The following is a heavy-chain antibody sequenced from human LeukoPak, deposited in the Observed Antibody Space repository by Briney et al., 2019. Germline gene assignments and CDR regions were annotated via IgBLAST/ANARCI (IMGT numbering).Heavy chain of an antibody. V-gene: IGHV1-2*02. CDR2: INPNSGGT. Sequence: ASVKVSCKASGYTFTGYYMHWVRQAPGQGLEWMGWINPNSGGTNYAQKFQGRVTMTTDTSMSTAYMELRSLRSDDTAVYYCARKVSGGSLNAFDIWGQGAMVTVSS. CDR3: ARKVSGGSLNAFDI. J-gene: IGHJ3*02. CDR1: GYTFTGYY. D-gene: IGHD2-15*01.